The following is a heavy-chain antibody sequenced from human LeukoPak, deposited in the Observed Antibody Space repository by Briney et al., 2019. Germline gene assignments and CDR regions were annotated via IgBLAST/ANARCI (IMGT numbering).Heavy chain of an antibody. Sequence: GGSLRLSCAASEFTVSSNYMSWVRQAPGKGLEWVSVIYSGGYTYYADSVKGRFTISRDNAKNSLYLQMDSLRVEDTAVYYCGRWLYSSGWAIDYWGQGTLVTVSS. CDR3: GRWLYSSGWAIDY. V-gene: IGHV3-53*01. J-gene: IGHJ4*02. CDR1: EFTVSSNY. CDR2: IYSGGYT. D-gene: IGHD6-19*01.